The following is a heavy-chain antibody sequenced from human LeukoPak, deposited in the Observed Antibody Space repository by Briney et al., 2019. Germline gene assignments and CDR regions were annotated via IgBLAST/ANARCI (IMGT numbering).Heavy chain of an antibody. J-gene: IGHJ4*02. D-gene: IGHD5-24*01. CDR2: ISSSGSTI. V-gene: IGHV3-11*04. CDR1: GFTFSDYY. Sequence: GGSLRLSCAASGFTFSDYYMSWIRQAPGKGLEWVSYISSSGSTIYYADSVKGRFTISRDNSKNTLYLQMNSLRAEDTAVYYCARDENRDGYNIFWGQGTLVTVSS. CDR3: ARDENRDGYNIF.